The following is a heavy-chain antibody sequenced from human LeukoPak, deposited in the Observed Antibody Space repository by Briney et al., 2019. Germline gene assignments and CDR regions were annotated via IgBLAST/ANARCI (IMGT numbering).Heavy chain of an antibody. D-gene: IGHD5-12*01. CDR1: GFSFSAAW. Sequence: PGGSLRLSCEACGFSFSAAWMTWVRQAPGKGLEWVASIKNDGSDKYYADSVKGRFTLSRDNAKNLVYLQMNSLRVEDTAVYYCVNLGYSDGGQGTLVTVSS. V-gene: IGHV3-7*01. CDR3: VNLGYSD. J-gene: IGHJ4*02. CDR2: IKNDGSDK.